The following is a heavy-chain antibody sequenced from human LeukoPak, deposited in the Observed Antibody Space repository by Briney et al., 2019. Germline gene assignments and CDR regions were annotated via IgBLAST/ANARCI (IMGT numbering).Heavy chain of an antibody. CDR3: ARARTVTTLDDY. CDR1: GYTFTGYY. CDR2: INPKSGGT. V-gene: IGHV1-2*02. J-gene: IGHJ4*02. Sequence: ASVKVSCKASGYTFTGYYMHWVRQAPGQGLEWMGWINPKSGGTKYAQKFQGRVTMTRDMSISTAYMELSRLRSDDTAVYYCARARTVTTLDDYWGQGTLVTVSS. D-gene: IGHD4-17*01.